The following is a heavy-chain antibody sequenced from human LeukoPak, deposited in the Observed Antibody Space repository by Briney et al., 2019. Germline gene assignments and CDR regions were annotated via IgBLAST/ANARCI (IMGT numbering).Heavy chain of an antibody. CDR1: GFIFSDYW. CDR3: AKDRGYSGSYYNNWFDP. D-gene: IGHD1-26*01. CDR2: IKRDGSEK. V-gene: IGHV3-7*03. Sequence: GGSLRLSCAASGFIFSDYWMSWVRQAPGKGLEWVANIKRDGSEKYYVDSVKGRFTISRDNAKNSLYLQMNSLRAEDTAVYYCAKDRGYSGSYYNNWFDPWGQGTLVTVSS. J-gene: IGHJ5*02.